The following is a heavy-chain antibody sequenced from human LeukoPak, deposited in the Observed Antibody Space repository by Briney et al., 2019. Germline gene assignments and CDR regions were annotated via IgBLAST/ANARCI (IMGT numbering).Heavy chain of an antibody. J-gene: IGHJ4*02. CDR1: GGSISSYY. Sequence: SETLSLTCTVSGGSISSYYWSWIRQPPGKGLEWIGYIYYSGSTNYNPSLKSRVTISVDTSKNQFSLKLSSVTAADTAVYYCARYGSSSSFFDYWGQGTLVTVSS. CDR2: IYYSGST. CDR3: ARYGSSSSFFDY. V-gene: IGHV4-59*08. D-gene: IGHD6-6*01.